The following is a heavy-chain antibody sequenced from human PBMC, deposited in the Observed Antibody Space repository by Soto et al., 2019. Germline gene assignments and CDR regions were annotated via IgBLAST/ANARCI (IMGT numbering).Heavy chain of an antibody. Sequence: TGGTLRLSCAASGCAFANYEKHWVHQAPGKGLDWVAYINGGGDVKYYADSVEGRFTISRDNAKNALFLQMDNLRAEDTAIYYCARLSGDGFWKSYSPYNLFESWGQGALVT. CDR3: ARLSGDGFWKSYSPYNLFES. J-gene: IGHJ5*01. V-gene: IGHV3-48*03. CDR2: INGGGDVK. CDR1: GCAFANYE. D-gene: IGHD3-3*01.